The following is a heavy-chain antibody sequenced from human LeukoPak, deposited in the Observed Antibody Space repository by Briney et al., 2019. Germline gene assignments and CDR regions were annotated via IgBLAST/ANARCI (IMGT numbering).Heavy chain of an antibody. Sequence: ASVKVSCKASGYTFTSYDINWVRQATGQGLEWMGWMNPNSGNTGYAQKFQGRVTMTRDTSISTAYMELSSLRSEDTAVYYCARVGEQRGYYYYMDVWGKGTTVTVSS. V-gene: IGHV1-8*01. D-gene: IGHD3-10*01. CDR1: GYTFTSYD. J-gene: IGHJ6*03. CDR2: MNPNSGNT. CDR3: ARVGEQRGYYYYMDV.